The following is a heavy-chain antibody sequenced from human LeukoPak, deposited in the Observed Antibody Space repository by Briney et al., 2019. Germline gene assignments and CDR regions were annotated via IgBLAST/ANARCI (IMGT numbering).Heavy chain of an antibody. CDR2: IYHSGST. CDR3: ARVVRIPYYFDY. Sequence: SETLSLTCAVSGGSISSGGYSWSWIRQPAGKGLEWIGYIYHSGSTYYNPSLKSRVTISVDRSKNQFSLKLSSVTAADTAVYYCARVVRIPYYFDYWGQGTLVTVSS. D-gene: IGHD2-21*01. V-gene: IGHV4-30-2*01. J-gene: IGHJ4*02. CDR1: GGSISSGGYS.